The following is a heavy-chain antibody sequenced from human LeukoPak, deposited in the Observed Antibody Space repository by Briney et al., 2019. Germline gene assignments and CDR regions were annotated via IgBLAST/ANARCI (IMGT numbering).Heavy chain of an antibody. CDR1: GFTFSSYW. Sequence: GGSLRLSCAASGFTFSSYWMSWVRQAPGKGLEWVANIKQDGSEKYYVDSVKGRFTISRDNAKNSLYLQMNSLRAEDTAVYYCARGYYDFWSGPYMDVWGKGTTVTVSS. J-gene: IGHJ6*03. V-gene: IGHV3-7*01. CDR3: ARGYYDFWSGPYMDV. D-gene: IGHD3-3*01. CDR2: IKQDGSEK.